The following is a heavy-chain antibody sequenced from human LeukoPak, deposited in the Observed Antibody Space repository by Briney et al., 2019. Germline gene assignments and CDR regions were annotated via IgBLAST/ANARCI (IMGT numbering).Heavy chain of an antibody. CDR1: GFTFDDYA. J-gene: IGHJ5*02. V-gene: IGHV3-9*01. CDR2: ISWNSGSI. CDR3: AKDRYSSGSGWFDP. Sequence: GGSLGLSCAASGFTFDDYAMHWVRQAPGKGLEWVSGISWNSGSIGYADSVKGRFTISRDNAKNSLYLQMNSLRAEDTALYYCAKDRYSSGSGWFDPWGQGTLVTVSS. D-gene: IGHD6-19*01.